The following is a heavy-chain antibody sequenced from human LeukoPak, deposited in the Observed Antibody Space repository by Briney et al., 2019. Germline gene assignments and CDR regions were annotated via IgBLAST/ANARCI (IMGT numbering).Heavy chain of an antibody. CDR2: ISYDGSNK. Sequence: GGSLRPSCAASGFTFSSYGMHWVRQAPGKGLEWVAVISYDGSNKYYADSVKGRFTISRDNSKNTLYLQMNSLRAEDTAVYYCANGPYDCGGDCYPFDYWGQGTLVTVSS. V-gene: IGHV3-30*18. CDR1: GFTFSSYG. D-gene: IGHD2-21*02. J-gene: IGHJ4*02. CDR3: ANGPYDCGGDCYPFDY.